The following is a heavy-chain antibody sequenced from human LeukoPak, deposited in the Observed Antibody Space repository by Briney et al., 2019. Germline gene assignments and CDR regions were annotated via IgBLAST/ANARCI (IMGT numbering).Heavy chain of an antibody. CDR1: GGSISSSSYY. CDR2: IYYSGST. J-gene: IGHJ4*02. D-gene: IGHD6-6*01. Sequence: PSETLSLTCTVSGGSISSSSYYWGWIRQPPGKRLEWIGSIYYSGSTYYNPSLKSRVTISVDTSKNQFSLKLSSVTAADTAVYYCARNMVASSSSGLYWGQGTLVTVSS. CDR3: ARNMVASSSSGLY. V-gene: IGHV4-39*01.